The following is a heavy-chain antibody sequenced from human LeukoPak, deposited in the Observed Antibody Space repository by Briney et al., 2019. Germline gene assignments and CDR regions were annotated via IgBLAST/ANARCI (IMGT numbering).Heavy chain of an antibody. J-gene: IGHJ4*02. Sequence: SETLSLTCSVSGGSISSSSYYWGWIRQPPGKGLEWIGSIYYSGSTYYNPSLKSRVTISVDTSKNQFSLKLSSVTAADTAVYYCARQYIAAANLYFDYWGQGTMVTV. CDR1: GGSISSSSYY. V-gene: IGHV4-39*01. D-gene: IGHD6-13*01. CDR3: ARQYIAAANLYFDY. CDR2: IYYSGST.